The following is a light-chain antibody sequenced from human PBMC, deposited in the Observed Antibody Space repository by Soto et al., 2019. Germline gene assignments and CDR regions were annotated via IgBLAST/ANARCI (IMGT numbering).Light chain of an antibody. CDR3: QQSYIPPRFT. V-gene: IGKV1-39*01. J-gene: IGKJ3*01. CDR1: QSISSY. Sequence: DIQMTQSPSSLSASVGDRVTITCRASQSISSYLNWYQQKPGKAPKLLIYAASSLQSGVPSRFSGSGSGTDFTLTISSLKPEVFPTNYLQQSYIPPRFTFGPGTKVD. CDR2: AAS.